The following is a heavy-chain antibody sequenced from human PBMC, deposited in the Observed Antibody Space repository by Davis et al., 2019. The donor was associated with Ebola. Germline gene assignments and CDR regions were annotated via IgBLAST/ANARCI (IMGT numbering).Heavy chain of an antibody. D-gene: IGHD3-22*01. CDR2: ISYDGSNK. J-gene: IGHJ4*02. Sequence: GGSLRLSCAASGFTFSDYYMSWIRQAPGKGLEWVAVISYDGSNKYYADSVKGRFTISRDNSKNTLYLQMNSLRAEDTAVYYCARGRAFSSGYYDYWGQGTLVTVSS. CDR1: GFTFSDYY. CDR3: ARGRAFSSGYYDY. V-gene: IGHV3-33*05.